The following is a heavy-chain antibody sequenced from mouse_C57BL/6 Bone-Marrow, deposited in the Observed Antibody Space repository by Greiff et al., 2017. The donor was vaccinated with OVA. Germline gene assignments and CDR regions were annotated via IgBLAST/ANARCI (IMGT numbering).Heavy chain of an antibody. J-gene: IGHJ3*01. CDR2: LNPGSGGT. CDR3: ARDGNYEGFAY. V-gene: IGHV1-54*01. D-gene: IGHD2-1*01. Sequence: VHLVESGAELVRPGTSVKVSCKASGYAFTNYLIEWVKQRPGQGLEWIGVLNPGSGGTNYNEKFKGKATLTADKSSSTAYMQLSSLTSEDSAVYFCARDGNYEGFAYWGQGTLVTVSA. CDR1: GYAFTNYL.